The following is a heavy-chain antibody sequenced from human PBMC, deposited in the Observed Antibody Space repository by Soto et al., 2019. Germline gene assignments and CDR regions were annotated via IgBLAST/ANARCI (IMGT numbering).Heavy chain of an antibody. D-gene: IGHD3-9*01. CDR2: IYSDGST. V-gene: IGHV3-66*01. Sequence: GSLRLSCAASGFTVNSNYMSWVRQAPGKGLEWVSVIYSDGSTYYADSVKGRFIISRDNSNNTLYFQMNSLRAEDTAVYYCGTLTKYDILTGFYPCWGQGTLVTVSS. CDR3: GTLTKYDILTGFYPC. J-gene: IGHJ4*02. CDR1: GFTVNSNY.